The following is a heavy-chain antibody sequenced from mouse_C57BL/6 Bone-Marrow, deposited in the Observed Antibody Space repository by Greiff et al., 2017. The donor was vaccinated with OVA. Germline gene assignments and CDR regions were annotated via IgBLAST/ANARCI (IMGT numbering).Heavy chain of an antibody. D-gene: IGHD2-5*01. CDR2: ISDGGSYT. J-gene: IGHJ3*01. Sequence: EVMLVESGGGLVKPGGSLKLSCAASGFTFSSYAMSWVRQTPEKRLEWVATISDGGSYTYYPDNVKGRFTISIDKAKNNLYLQMSKLNAEDTAMFYCSRNNHYSNLAYWGQGTLVTVSA. V-gene: IGHV5-4*03. CDR1: GFTFSSYA. CDR3: SRNNHYSNLAY.